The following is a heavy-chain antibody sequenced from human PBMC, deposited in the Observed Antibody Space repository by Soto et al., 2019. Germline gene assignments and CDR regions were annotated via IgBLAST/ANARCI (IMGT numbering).Heavy chain of an antibody. CDR3: AREFGITIFGVVITPDYYYGMDV. J-gene: IGHJ6*02. CDR1: GYTFTSYD. CDR2: MNPNSGNT. V-gene: IGHV1-8*01. Sequence: GASVKVSCKASGYTFTSYDINWVRQATGQGLEWMGWMNPNSGNTSYAQKFQGRVTMTRDTSTSTVYMELSSLRSEDTAVYYCAREFGITIFGVVITPDYYYGMDVWGQGTTVTVSS. D-gene: IGHD3-3*01.